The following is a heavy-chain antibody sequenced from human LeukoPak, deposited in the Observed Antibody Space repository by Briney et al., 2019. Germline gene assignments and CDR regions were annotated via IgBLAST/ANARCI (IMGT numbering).Heavy chain of an antibody. Sequence: PSETLSLTCAVYGGSLSDYYWSWIRQPPGKGLEWIGEINHSGSTNYNPSLKSRVTIPVDTSKNQFSLKLSSVTAADTAVYYCARWSSNYYDTSGRRFDPWGQGTLVTVSS. D-gene: IGHD3-22*01. CDR1: GGSLSDYY. CDR2: INHSGST. CDR3: ARWSSNYYDTSGRRFDP. V-gene: IGHV4-34*01. J-gene: IGHJ5*02.